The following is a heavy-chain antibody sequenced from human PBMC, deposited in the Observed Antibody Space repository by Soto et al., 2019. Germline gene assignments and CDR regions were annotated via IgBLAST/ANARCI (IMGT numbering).Heavy chain of an antibody. CDR3: MGFRAAY. CDR2: IKSKADGGTT. CDR1: GFTLSDAW. V-gene: IGHV3-15*01. D-gene: IGHD1-26*01. Sequence: EVQLVESGGGLVKPGGSLRLSCAVSGFTLSDAWINWVRQAPGKGLEWVGRIKSKADGGTTDYATFVKGRFTISRDESKNTLYLQMNSLETEDTAGYYCMGFRAAYWGQGTLVTVSS. J-gene: IGHJ4*02.